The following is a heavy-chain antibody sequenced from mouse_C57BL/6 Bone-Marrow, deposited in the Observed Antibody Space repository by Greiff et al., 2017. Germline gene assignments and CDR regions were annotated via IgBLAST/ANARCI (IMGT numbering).Heavy chain of an antibody. CDR2: MHPNSGST. CDR3: ARWGLRREDY. J-gene: IGHJ2*01. D-gene: IGHD2-4*01. V-gene: IGHV1-64*01. Sequence: VQLQQPGAELVKPGASVSLSCKASGYTFTSYWMHRVKQRPGEGLEWIGMMHPNSGSTNYNEKFKSKVTLTVDKSSSTAYMQLSSLTSEDTAVYSSARWGLRREDYWGQGTTLTVSS. CDR1: GYTFTSYW.